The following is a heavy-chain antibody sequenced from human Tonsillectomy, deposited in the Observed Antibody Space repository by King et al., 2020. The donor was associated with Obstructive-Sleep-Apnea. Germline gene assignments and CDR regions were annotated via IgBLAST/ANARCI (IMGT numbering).Heavy chain of an antibody. CDR2: IKSDGSST. CDR3: AREVYGDYGVDY. CDR1: GFTFTRYW. Sequence: VQLVESGGGLVQPGGSLRLTCAASGFTFTRYWMDWVRQAPGKGLVWFSRIKSDGSSTRYADSVKVRFTISRDNAKNTLYLQMNSLRAEDMAVYYCAREVYGDYGVDYWGQGTLVTVSS. J-gene: IGHJ4*02. D-gene: IGHD4-17*01. V-gene: IGHV3-74*01.